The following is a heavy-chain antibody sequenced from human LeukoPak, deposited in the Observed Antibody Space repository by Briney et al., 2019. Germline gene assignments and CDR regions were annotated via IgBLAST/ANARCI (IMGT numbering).Heavy chain of an antibody. Sequence: TSGGSLRLSCAASGFTFSGYSMNWVRQAPGKGLEWVSSISSSSIYIYYADSVKGRFTISRDNAKNSLYLQMNSLRAEDTAVYYCARDPTTYGSGSYYYYFDYWGQGTLVTVSS. J-gene: IGHJ4*02. CDR1: GFTFSGYS. CDR3: ARDPTTYGSGSYYYYFDY. CDR2: ISSSSIYI. V-gene: IGHV3-21*01. D-gene: IGHD3-10*01.